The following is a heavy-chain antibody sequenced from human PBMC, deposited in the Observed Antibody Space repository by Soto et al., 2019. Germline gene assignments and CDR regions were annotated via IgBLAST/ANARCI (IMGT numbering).Heavy chain of an antibody. J-gene: IGHJ4*02. CDR1: GFTFDGYA. Sequence: EVQLVASGGGLVQPGRSLSLSCAASGFTFDGYAMHWFRQAPGNGLEWVSGISWNSGSLGYADYVKGRFTISRDNAKYSLYLQMNSLRAEDTALYYCAKDHPTDTHYFDYWGQGTLFTVSS. CDR2: ISWNSGSL. CDR3: AKDHPTDTHYFDY. V-gene: IGHV3-9*01.